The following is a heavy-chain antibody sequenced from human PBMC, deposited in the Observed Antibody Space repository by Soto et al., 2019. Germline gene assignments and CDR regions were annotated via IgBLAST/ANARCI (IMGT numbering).Heavy chain of an antibody. Sequence: SETLSLTCTVSGVSITSHYWTWIRQPPGKGLEWIGNIHYSGSTNYSPSLKSRVTISVDTSKNQFSLKLSSVTAADTAVYYCARGHYDSSGYYSFDYWGQGTLVTVSS. V-gene: IGHV4-59*11. CDR3: ARGHYDSSGYYSFDY. J-gene: IGHJ4*02. CDR2: IHYSGST. D-gene: IGHD3-22*01. CDR1: GVSITSHY.